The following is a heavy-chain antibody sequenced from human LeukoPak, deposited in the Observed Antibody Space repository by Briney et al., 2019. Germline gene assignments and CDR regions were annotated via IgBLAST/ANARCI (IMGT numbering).Heavy chain of an antibody. CDR2: ISYDGSNK. J-gene: IGHJ4*02. CDR3: ARDSQYYYGSGSPLPDY. D-gene: IGHD3-10*01. V-gene: IGHV3-30-3*01. CDR1: GFTFSSYA. Sequence: GGSLRLSCAASGFTFSSYAMHWVRQAPGEGLEWVAVISYDGSNKYYADSVKGRFTISRDNSKNTLYLQMNSLRAEDTAVYYCARDSQYYYGSGSPLPDYWGQGTLVTVSS.